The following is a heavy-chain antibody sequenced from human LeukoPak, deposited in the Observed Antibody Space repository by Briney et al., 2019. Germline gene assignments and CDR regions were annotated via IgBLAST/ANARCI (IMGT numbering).Heavy chain of an antibody. V-gene: IGHV1-2*02. Sequence: ASVKVSCKASGYTFTGYYIHWVRQAPGQGLEWMGWINPNSGDTDYAQKFQGRVTMTRDTSISTAYMELSSLRSEDTAVYYCARGSSWYSDYFDYWGQGTLVTVSS. CDR2: INPNSGDT. D-gene: IGHD6-13*01. J-gene: IGHJ4*02. CDR3: ARGSSWYSDYFDY. CDR1: GYTFTGYY.